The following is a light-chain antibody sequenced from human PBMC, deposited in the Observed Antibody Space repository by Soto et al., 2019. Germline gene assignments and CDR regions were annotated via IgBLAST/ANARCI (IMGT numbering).Light chain of an antibody. CDR3: QHDGYPQWT. J-gene: IGKJ1*01. Sequence: EIVLTQSPDTLSLSPGERATLSCRASQSGSSSYLAWYQQRPGQPPRLLIYGVFTRADDIPDRFSGSGSGTYLPFAISSLQPEDFAGYYFQHDGYPQWTFGPGNKVEI. V-gene: IGKV3-20*01. CDR1: QSGSSSY. CDR2: GVF.